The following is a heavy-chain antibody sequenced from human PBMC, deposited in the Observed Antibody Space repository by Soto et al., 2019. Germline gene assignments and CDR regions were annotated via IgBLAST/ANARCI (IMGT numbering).Heavy chain of an antibody. Sequence: GASVKVSCKASGYTFTGYYMHWVRQAPGQGLEWMGWINPNSGGTNYAQKFQGWVTMTRDTSISTAYMELSRLRSDDTAVYYCATSQERPLGAFDIWCQGIMVTVSS. V-gene: IGHV1-2*04. CDR2: INPNSGGT. D-gene: IGHD3-10*01. CDR3: ATSQERPLGAFDI. CDR1: GYTFTGYY. J-gene: IGHJ3*02.